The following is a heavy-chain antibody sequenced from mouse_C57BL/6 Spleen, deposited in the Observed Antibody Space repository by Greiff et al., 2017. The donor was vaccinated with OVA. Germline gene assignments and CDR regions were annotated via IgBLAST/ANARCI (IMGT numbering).Heavy chain of an antibody. D-gene: IGHD4-1*01. Sequence: VKLVESGAELVKPGASVKISCKASGYAFSSYWMNWVKQRPGKGLEWIGQIYPGDGDTNYNGKFKGKATLTADKSSSTAYMQLSSLTSEDSAVYFCARSLTGTEKDYFDYWGQGTTLTVSS. CDR3: ARSLTGTEKDYFDY. CDR1: GYAFSSYW. J-gene: IGHJ2*01. V-gene: IGHV1-80*01. CDR2: IYPGDGDT.